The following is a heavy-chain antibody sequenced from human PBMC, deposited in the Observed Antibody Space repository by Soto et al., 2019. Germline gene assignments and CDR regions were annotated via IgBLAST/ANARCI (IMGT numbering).Heavy chain of an antibody. J-gene: IGHJ6*02. CDR2: ISWNSVSI. V-gene: IGHV3-9*01. CDR1: GFNFNDYG. CDR3: AKDMENGYNPYYYYGMDV. D-gene: IGHD3-10*01. Sequence: LRLSCAASGFNFNDYGMHWVRQAPGKGLEWVSSISWNSVSIGYADSVKGRFTIPRDNAKNSLYLQMNSLRAEDTALYYCAKDMENGYNPYYYYGMDVWGQGTTVTVSS.